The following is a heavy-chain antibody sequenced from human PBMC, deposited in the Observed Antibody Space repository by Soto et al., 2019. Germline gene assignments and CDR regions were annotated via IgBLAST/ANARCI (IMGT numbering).Heavy chain of an antibody. CDR2: ISGSGGST. Sequence: EVQLLESGGGLVQPGGSLRLSCAASGFTFSSYAMNWVRQAPGKGLEWVSAISGSGGSTYYADSVKGRFTISRDNSKNTLYLQMNSLRAEDTAVYYCAKGEWELLAVGSDYWGQGTLVTVSS. J-gene: IGHJ4*02. V-gene: IGHV3-23*01. CDR1: GFTFSSYA. CDR3: AKGEWELLAVGSDY. D-gene: IGHD1-26*01.